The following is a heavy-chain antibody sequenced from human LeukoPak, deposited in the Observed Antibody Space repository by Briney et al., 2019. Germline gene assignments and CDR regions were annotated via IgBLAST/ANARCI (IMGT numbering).Heavy chain of an antibody. CDR2: LYTSGST. CDR1: GGSISSYY. J-gene: IGHJ4*02. D-gene: IGHD6-6*01. CDR3: ARVGSSEYFDY. V-gene: IGHV4-4*07. Sequence: ASETLSLTCTVSGGSISSYYWSWIRQPAGKGLEWIGRLYTSGSTNYNPSLKSRVTMSVDTSKNQLSLKLSSVTAADTAVYYCARVGSSEYFDYWGQGTLVTVSS.